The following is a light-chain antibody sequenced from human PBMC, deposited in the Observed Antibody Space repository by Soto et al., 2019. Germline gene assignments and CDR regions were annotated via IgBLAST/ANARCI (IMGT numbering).Light chain of an antibody. CDR1: QSVTSSY. V-gene: IGKV3-20*01. J-gene: IGKJ1*01. Sequence: EIVLTQSPGTLSLSPGERATLSCRASQSVTSSYLAWHQQKPGQAPRLLIYGASSRATDIPDRFSGSGSGTDFPLTISRLEPEDFAVYYCQHYGSSPWTFGQGTKVEIK. CDR2: GAS. CDR3: QHYGSSPWT.